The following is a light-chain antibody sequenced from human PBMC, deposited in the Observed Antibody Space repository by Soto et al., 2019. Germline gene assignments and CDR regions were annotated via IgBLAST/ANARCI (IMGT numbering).Light chain of an antibody. Sequence: QSVLTQPDSVSGTPGQRLTVSCSGSDSNIGSYSVHWFQQLPRTAPKLLISTTYQRPSGVLERFSGATYGTSASLAISGLQSEDDADYYCAAWDASLNGHVFGTGTKVTVL. J-gene: IGLJ1*01. CDR2: TTY. V-gene: IGLV1-44*01. CDR3: AAWDASLNGHV. CDR1: DSNIGSYS.